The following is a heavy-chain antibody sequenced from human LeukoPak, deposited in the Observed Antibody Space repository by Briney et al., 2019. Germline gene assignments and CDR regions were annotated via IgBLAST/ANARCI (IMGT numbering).Heavy chain of an antibody. J-gene: IGHJ4*02. CDR3: ARESDYCGGDCLDY. Sequence: GGSLRLSCAASGFTFSSYAMHWVRQAPGKGLEWVAVISYDGSNKYYADSVKGRFTISTANSKYTLYLQMHSLRAEDTAVYYCARESDYCGGDCLDYWGQGTLVTVSS. V-gene: IGHV3-30*04. CDR1: GFTFSSYA. D-gene: IGHD2-21*01. CDR2: ISYDGSNK.